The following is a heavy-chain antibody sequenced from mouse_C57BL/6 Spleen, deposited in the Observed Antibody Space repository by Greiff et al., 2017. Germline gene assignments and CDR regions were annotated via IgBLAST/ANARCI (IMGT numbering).Heavy chain of an antibody. J-gene: IGHJ1*03. CDR2: INPSTGGT. V-gene: IGHV1-42*01. CDR3: ARSGYGTSYWYCDV. D-gene: IGHD3-1*01. Sequence: EVKLQESGPELVKPGASVKISCKASGYSFTGYYMNWVKQSPEKSLEWIGEINPSTGGTTYNQKFKAKATLTVDKSSSTAYMQLKSLTSEDSAVYYCARSGYGTSYWYCDVWGTGTTVTVSS. CDR1: GYSFTGYY.